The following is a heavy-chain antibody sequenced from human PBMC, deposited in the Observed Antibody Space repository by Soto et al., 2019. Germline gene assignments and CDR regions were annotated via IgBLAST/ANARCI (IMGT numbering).Heavy chain of an antibody. CDR3: GKVRTECSGVAIDH. CDR1: GFTLSTFG. CDR2: VSYDEVNK. J-gene: IGHJ4*02. D-gene: IGHD6-19*01. V-gene: IGHV3-30*18. Sequence: XGSLRLSCFPSGFTLSTFGIHWVRQAPGKGREWLAVVSYDEVNKFYADSVRGRFTISRGKAKDTVYLQINSLRRYDTAMYFCGKVRTECSGVAIDHWSRGSLFTVAS.